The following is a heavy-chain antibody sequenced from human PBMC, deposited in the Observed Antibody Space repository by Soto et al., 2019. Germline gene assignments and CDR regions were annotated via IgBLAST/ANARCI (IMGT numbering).Heavy chain of an antibody. D-gene: IGHD2-8*01. CDR2: IFHDGTA. CDR3: ARLVYDTRLNYMYFDF. CDR1: GVSISSGNW. J-gene: IGHJ4*02. Sequence: SDTLSLTCAGSGVSISSGNWWTWVRQTPQRGLEYIGEIFHDGTANYYPSFERRVAISVDTSKNQFSLKLTSVTAADTAIYFCARLVYDTRLNYMYFDFWGQGALVTVSS. V-gene: IGHV4-4*02.